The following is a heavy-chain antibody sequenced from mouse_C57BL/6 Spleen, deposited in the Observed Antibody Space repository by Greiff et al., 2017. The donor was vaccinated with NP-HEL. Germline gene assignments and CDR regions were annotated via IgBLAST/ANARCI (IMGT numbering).Heavy chain of an antibody. V-gene: IGHV1-50*01. CDR2: IDPSDSYT. CDR3: ARRDGSSYFDY. D-gene: IGHD1-1*01. J-gene: IGHJ2*01. CDR1: GYTFTSYW. Sequence: QVHVKQPGAELVKPGASVKLSCKASGYTFTSYWMQWVKQRPGQGLEWIGEIDPSDSYTNYNQQFKGKAPLTVDPSSSTAYMQLSSLTSEDSAVYYCARRDGSSYFDYWGQGTTLTVSS.